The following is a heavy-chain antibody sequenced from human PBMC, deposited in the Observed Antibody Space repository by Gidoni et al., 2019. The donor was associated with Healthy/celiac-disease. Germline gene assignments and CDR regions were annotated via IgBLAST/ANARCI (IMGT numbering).Heavy chain of an antibody. D-gene: IGHD6-13*01. CDR2: INAGNGNT. CDR1: GYTFTSYA. V-gene: IGHV1-3*01. Sequence: QVQLVQSGAEVKKPGASVKVSCKASGYTFTSYAMPWVRQAPGQRLEWMGGINAGNGNTKYSQKFQDRVTITRDTSASTAYMELSSLRSEDTAVYYCASRIAAAGYFDYWGQGTLVTVSS. CDR3: ASRIAAAGYFDY. J-gene: IGHJ4*02.